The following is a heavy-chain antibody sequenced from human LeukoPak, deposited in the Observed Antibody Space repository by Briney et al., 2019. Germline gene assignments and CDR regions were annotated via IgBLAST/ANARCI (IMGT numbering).Heavy chain of an antibody. V-gene: IGHV4-38-2*01. CDR3: ARNKVGASEIID. J-gene: IGHJ4*02. D-gene: IGHD1-26*01. Sequence: SETLSLTCAVSGYSISSGYYWGWIRQPPGKGLEWIGSIYHSGSTYYNPSLKSRVTISVDTSKNQFSLKLSSVTAADTAVYYCARNKVGASEIIDWGQGTLVTVSS. CDR1: GYSISSGYY. CDR2: IYHSGST.